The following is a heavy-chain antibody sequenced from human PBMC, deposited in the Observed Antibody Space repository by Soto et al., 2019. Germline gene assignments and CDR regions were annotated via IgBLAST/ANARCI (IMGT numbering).Heavy chain of an antibody. Sequence: QLQLQESGPGLVKPSETLSLTCTVSGGSISSSSYYWGWIRQPPGKGLEWIGSIYYSGSTYYNPSLTSRVTISVDTSKTHFSLKLSSVTAADTAVYYCARHTPAISISDHWGQGTLVTVSS. CDR2: IYYSGST. J-gene: IGHJ4*02. D-gene: IGHD2-15*01. CDR3: ARHTPAISISDH. V-gene: IGHV4-39*01. CDR1: GGSISSSSYY.